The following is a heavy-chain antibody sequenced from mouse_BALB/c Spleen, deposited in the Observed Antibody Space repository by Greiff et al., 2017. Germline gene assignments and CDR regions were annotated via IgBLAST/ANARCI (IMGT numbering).Heavy chain of an antibody. Sequence: VKLVESGPGLVAPSQSLSLTCTVSGFSLTSYDISWIRQPPGKGLEWLGVIWTGGGTNYNSAFMSRLSISKDNSKSQVFLKMNSLQTDDTAIYYCVRATSTGWFAYWGQGTLVTVSA. J-gene: IGHJ3*01. V-gene: IGHV2-9-2*01. CDR3: VRATSTGWFAY. CDR2: IWTGGGT. CDR1: GFSLTSYD. D-gene: IGHD1-2*01.